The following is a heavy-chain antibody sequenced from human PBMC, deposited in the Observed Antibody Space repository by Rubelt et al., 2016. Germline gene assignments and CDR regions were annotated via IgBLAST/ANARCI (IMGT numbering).Heavy chain of an antibody. Sequence: QVQLVQSGAEVKKPGASVKVSCKASGYTFTSYGISWVRQAPGQGLEWMGWISAYNGNTNYAQKLRGRVTMTTDTSTSTAYMELRSLRSDDTAVYYCASDADYYDSSGYYPFWGQGTLVTVSS. D-gene: IGHD3-22*01. V-gene: IGHV1-18*01. CDR1: GYTFTSYG. CDR3: ASDADYYDSSGYYPF. J-gene: IGHJ4*02. CDR2: ISAYNGNT.